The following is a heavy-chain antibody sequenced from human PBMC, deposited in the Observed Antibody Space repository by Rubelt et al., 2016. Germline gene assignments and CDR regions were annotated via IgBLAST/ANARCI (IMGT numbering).Heavy chain of an antibody. CDR3: ARGFSGFYFWVDY. Sequence: SGSTNYNPSLKSRLTISVDTSKNQFSLKLSSVAAADTSVYYCARGFSGFYFWVDYWGQGVLVTVSS. J-gene: IGHJ4*02. CDR2: SGST. D-gene: IGHD3-22*01. V-gene: IGHV4-61*02.